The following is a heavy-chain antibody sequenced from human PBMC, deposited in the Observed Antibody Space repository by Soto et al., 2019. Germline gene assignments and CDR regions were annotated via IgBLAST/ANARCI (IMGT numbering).Heavy chain of an antibody. CDR3: ARLGLYYDFWSGYSPKNYYGMDV. J-gene: IGHJ6*02. CDR2: IYYSGST. Sequence: LSLTCTVSGGSISSSSYYWGWIRQPPGKGLEWIGSIYYSGSTYYNPSLKSRVTISVDTSKNQFSLKLSSVTAADTAVYYCARLGLYYDFWSGYSPKNYYGMDVWGQGTTVTVSS. CDR1: GGSISSSSYY. D-gene: IGHD3-3*01. V-gene: IGHV4-39*01.